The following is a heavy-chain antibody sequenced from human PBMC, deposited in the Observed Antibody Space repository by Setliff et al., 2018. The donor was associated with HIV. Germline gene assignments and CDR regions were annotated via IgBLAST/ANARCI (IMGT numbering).Heavy chain of an antibody. CDR2: IYYSGST. CDR1: GGSISNYY. CDR3: ARAGDGSPFYYYYYMDV. Sequence: PSETLSLTCTVSGGSISNYYWSWIRQPPGEGLQWIGYIYYSGSTNYNPSLKSRVTISVDTSKNQFSLKLSSVTAADTAVYYCARAGDGSPFYYYYYMDVWGKGTTVTVSS. J-gene: IGHJ6*03. D-gene: IGHD1-26*01. V-gene: IGHV4-59*01.